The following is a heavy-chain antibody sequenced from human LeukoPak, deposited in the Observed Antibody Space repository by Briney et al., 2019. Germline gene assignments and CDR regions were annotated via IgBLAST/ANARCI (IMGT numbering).Heavy chain of an antibody. CDR2: MNPNSGNT. CDR1: GYTFTSYD. CDR3: ARDRGIAVADGVDAFDI. D-gene: IGHD6-19*01. V-gene: IGHV1-8*01. J-gene: IGHJ3*02. Sequence: ASVKVSCKASGYTFTSYDINWVRQATGQGLEWMGWMNPNSGNTGYAQKFQGRVTMTRNTSISTAYMELSSLRAEDTAVYYCARDRGIAVADGVDAFDIWGRGTMVTVSS.